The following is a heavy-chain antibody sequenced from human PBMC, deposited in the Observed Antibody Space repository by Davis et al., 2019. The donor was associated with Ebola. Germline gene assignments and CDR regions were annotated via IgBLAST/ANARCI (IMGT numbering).Heavy chain of an antibody. Sequence: PSETLSLTCTVSGYSINSGYYWGWVRQPPGKGLEWIASIYHSGNTYYSPSLKSRGTISIDTSKNQFSLKLNSVTAADTAVYYCARGGGVPAATIDYWGQGTLVTVSS. CDR2: IYHSGNT. CDR3: ARGGGVPAATIDY. D-gene: IGHD2-2*01. J-gene: IGHJ4*02. V-gene: IGHV4-38-2*02. CDR1: GYSINSGYY.